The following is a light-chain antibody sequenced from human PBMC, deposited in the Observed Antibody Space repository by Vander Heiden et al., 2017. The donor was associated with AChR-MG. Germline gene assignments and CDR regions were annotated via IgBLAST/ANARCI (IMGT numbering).Light chain of an antibody. CDR2: DVS. Sequence: QSALTQPASVSGSPGQSVTISCTGTSSDVGGHHYVPWYQQHPGKAPKVMIYDVSNRPSGVSNRFSGSKSGNTASLTISGLQAEDEAGYYCSSYTSSSTWVFGGGTKLTVL. CDR1: SSDVGGHHY. J-gene: IGLJ3*02. CDR3: SSYTSSSTWV. V-gene: IGLV2-14*03.